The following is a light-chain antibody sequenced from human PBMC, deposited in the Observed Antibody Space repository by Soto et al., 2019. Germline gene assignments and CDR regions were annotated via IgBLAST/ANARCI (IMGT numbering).Light chain of an antibody. CDR1: QSVSSSY. J-gene: IGKJ1*01. CDR2: GAS. CDR3: QQYGSSPGT. Sequence: EIVLTQSPGTLSLSPGERATLSCRAGQSVSSSYLAWYQQRPGQAPRLLIYGASSRATGIPDRFSGSGSGTDVTLTISRLEPEDFAVYYCQQYGSSPGTFGQGTKVEIK. V-gene: IGKV3-20*01.